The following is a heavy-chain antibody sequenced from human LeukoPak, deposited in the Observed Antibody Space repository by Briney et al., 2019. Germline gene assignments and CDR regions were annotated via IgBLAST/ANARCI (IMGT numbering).Heavy chain of an antibody. CDR1: GGSISSYY. V-gene: IGHV4-4*07. Sequence: SETLSLTCTVSGGSISSYYWSWIRQPAGKGLEWIGRIYTSGSTNYNPSLKSRVTMSVDTSKNQFSLKLSSVTAADTAVYYCAREEIHYDILTGYYSYFDYWGQGTLVTVSS. CDR2: IYTSGST. D-gene: IGHD3-9*01. J-gene: IGHJ4*02. CDR3: AREEIHYDILTGYYSYFDY.